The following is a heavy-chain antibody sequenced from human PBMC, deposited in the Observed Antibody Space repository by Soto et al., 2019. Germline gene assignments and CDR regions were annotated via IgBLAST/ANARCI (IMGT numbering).Heavy chain of an antibody. CDR1: GFTFSSYA. CDR2: ISGSGGST. Sequence: GGSLRLSCAASGFTFSSYAMSWVRQAPGKGLEWVSAISGSGGSTYYAYSVKGRFTISRDNSKNTLYLQMNSLRAEDTAVYYCAKDGEMATIGPFDYWGQGTLVPVSS. J-gene: IGHJ4*02. V-gene: IGHV3-23*01. CDR3: AKDGEMATIGPFDY. D-gene: IGHD5-12*01.